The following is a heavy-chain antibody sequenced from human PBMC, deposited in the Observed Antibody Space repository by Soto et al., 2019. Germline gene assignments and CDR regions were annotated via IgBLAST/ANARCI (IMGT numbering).Heavy chain of an antibody. D-gene: IGHD6-6*01. Sequence: SETLSLTCSVSGGSISSYYWSWIRQPPGKGLEWIGYIYYSGSTNYNPSLKSRVTISVDTSKNHFSLKLSSVTAADTAVYYCARDSPFSSSSRIYGMDVWGQGTTVTVSS. CDR1: GGSISSYY. CDR3: ARDSPFSSSSRIYGMDV. CDR2: IYYSGST. J-gene: IGHJ6*02. V-gene: IGHV4-59*01.